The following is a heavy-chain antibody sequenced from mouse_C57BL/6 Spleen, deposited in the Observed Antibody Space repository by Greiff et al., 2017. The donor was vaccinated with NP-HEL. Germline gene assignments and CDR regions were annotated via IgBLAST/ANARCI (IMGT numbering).Heavy chain of an antibody. CDR2: IYPGSGST. Sequence: QVQLKQPGAELVKPGASVKMSCKASGYTFTSYWITWVKQRPGQGLEWIGDIYPGSGSTNYNEKFKSKATLTVDTSSSTAYMQLSSLTSEDSAVYYCARGSYDGYIPMDYWGQGTSVTVSS. D-gene: IGHD2-3*01. CDR3: ARGSYDGYIPMDY. V-gene: IGHV1-55*01. CDR1: GYTFTSYW. J-gene: IGHJ4*01.